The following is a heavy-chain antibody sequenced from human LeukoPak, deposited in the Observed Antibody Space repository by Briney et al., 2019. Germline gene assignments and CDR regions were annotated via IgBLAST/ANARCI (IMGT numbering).Heavy chain of an antibody. D-gene: IGHD3-22*01. Sequence: PGGSLRLSCAASGFTFGDYAMHWVRQAPGKGLEWVSGISWNSGSIGYADSVKGRFTISRDNAKNSLYLQMNSLRAEDTALYYCAKGSYYYDSSGYYRYDYWGQGTLVTVSS. V-gene: IGHV3-9*01. CDR2: ISWNSGSI. CDR3: AKGSYYYDSSGYYRYDY. CDR1: GFTFGDYA. J-gene: IGHJ4*02.